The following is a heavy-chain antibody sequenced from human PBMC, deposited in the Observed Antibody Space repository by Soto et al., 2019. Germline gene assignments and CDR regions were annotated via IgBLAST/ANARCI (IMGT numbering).Heavy chain of an antibody. CDR3: AKMAYFGDPPGGDS. D-gene: IGHD3-10*01. Sequence: EVQLLESGGGLVQPGGSLRLSCAVSGFTFSSSAMAWVRQAPGEGLEWVSCISGSGLTTFYADSVKGRFTISRDNSKTTLHLQMNSLGAEDTAVYHCAKMAYFGDPPGGDSWGQGTLVTVSS. J-gene: IGHJ4*02. CDR1: GFTFSSSA. V-gene: IGHV3-23*01. CDR2: ISGSGLTT.